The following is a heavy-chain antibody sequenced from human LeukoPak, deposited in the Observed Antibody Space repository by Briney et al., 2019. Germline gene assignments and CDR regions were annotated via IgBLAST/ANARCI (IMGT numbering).Heavy chain of an antibody. Sequence: GGSLRLSCAASGFTVSSDYVSWVRQAPGKGLEWVSVIYADGSTYYADSVKGRFTISRDNSKNTVYLQVNTLRAEDTALYYCARLEKQQRGFYVDYWGQGTLVTVSS. D-gene: IGHD6-13*01. V-gene: IGHV3-53*01. CDR1: GFTVSSDY. J-gene: IGHJ4*02. CDR2: IYADGST. CDR3: ARLEKQQRGFYVDY.